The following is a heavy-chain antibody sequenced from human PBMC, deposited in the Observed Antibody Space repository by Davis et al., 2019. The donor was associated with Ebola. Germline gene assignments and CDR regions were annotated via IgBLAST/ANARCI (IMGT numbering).Heavy chain of an antibody. D-gene: IGHD6-19*01. CDR3: ARYSSGWYGWFDP. CDR1: GFPSSRYT. Sequence: GGSLRLSCAASGFPSSRYTMNWVRQAPGKGLEWVAVIWYDGSNKDYADSVKGRFTISRDNSKNTLYLQMNSLRAEDTAVYYCARYSSGWYGWFDPWGQGTLVTVSS. V-gene: IGHV3-33*08. CDR2: IWYDGSNK. J-gene: IGHJ5*02.